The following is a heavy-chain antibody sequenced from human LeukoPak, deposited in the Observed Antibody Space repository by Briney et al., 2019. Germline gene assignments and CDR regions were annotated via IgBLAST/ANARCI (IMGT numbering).Heavy chain of an antibody. J-gene: IGHJ4*02. V-gene: IGHV3-20*01. CDR3: ARVVGYSNGWYYFDY. D-gene: IGHD6-19*01. CDR1: GFTFDDFG. Sequence: GSLRLSCAASGFTFDDFGMSWVRQVPGKGLEWVSGLNWNGDSTAYADSVKGRFTISRDNAKNSLFLQMSSPRVEDTALYHCARVVGYSNGWYYFDYWGQGTLVTVSS. CDR2: LNWNGDST.